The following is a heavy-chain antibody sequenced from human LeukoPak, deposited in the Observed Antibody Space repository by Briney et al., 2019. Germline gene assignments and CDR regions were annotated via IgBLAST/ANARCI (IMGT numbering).Heavy chain of an antibody. CDR1: GFTFSDYY. V-gene: IGHV3-11*04. CDR3: ARDSRVTYYDFWSGYLNWFDP. D-gene: IGHD3-3*01. CDR2: ISSGGSTI. J-gene: IGHJ5*02. Sequence: GGSLRLSCAASGFTFSDYYMSWIRQAPGKGLEWVSYISSGGSTIYYADSVKGRFTISRDNAKNSLYLQMNSLRAEDTAVYYCARDSRVTYYDFWSGYLNWFDPWGQGTLVTVSS.